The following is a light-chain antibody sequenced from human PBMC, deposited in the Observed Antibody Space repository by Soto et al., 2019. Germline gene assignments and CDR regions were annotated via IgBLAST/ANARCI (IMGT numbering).Light chain of an antibody. J-gene: IGKJ2*01. CDR2: KVS. CDR3: MHGSHWAPRNT. V-gene: IGKV2-30*01. CDR1: QSLVFSDGNTF. Sequence: DVVMTQSPLSLPVTLGQPASISCRSSQSLVFSDGNTFFNWFHQRPGQSPRRLIYKVSKRDSGVPNRFSGSESATDFTLRISRVEAEDFWVYYCMHGSHWAPRNTFGQGTKLEIK.